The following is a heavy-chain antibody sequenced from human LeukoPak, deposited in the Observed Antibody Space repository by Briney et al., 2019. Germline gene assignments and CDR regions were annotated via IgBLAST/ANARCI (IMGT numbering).Heavy chain of an antibody. V-gene: IGHV2-5*02. CDR2: IYWDDDK. CDR3: AHRSYSRGFAGFDY. CDR1: GFSLSTSEAG. D-gene: IGHD6-19*01. Sequence: SGPTLVKPTQTLTLTCTFSGFSLSTSEAGVGWIRQSPGKALEWLALIYWDDDKRYSPSLKNRLTIIKDTSKNQVVLTMTNIDPVDTATYYCAHRSYSRGFAGFDYWGQGTLVTVSS. J-gene: IGHJ4*02.